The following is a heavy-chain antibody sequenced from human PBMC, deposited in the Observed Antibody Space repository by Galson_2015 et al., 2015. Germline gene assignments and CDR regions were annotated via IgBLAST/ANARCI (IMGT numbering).Heavy chain of an antibody. J-gene: IGHJ6*02. CDR2: ISSSSSYT. Sequence: SLRLSCAASGFTFSDYYMSWIRQAPGKGLEWVSYISSSSSYTNYADSVKGRFTISRDNAKNSLYLQMNSLRAEDTAVYYCARDPLIMVRGVASYYYYGMDVWGQGTTVTVSS. CDR1: GFTFSDYY. D-gene: IGHD3-10*01. CDR3: ARDPLIMVRGVASYYYYGMDV. V-gene: IGHV3-11*06.